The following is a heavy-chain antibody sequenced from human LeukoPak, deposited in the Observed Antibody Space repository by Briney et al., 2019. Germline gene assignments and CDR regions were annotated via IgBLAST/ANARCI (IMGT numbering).Heavy chain of an antibody. CDR1: GGSISSSY. CDR3: ARVVDYGDYGSPGYYYYMDV. Sequence: SETLSLTCTVSGGSISSSYWSWIRQPAGKGLEWIGRFSISGTTNYNPSLRSRVSISVDKSKNQFSLKLSSVTAADTAVYYCARVVDYGDYGSPGYYYYMDVWGKGTTVTVSS. D-gene: IGHD4-17*01. J-gene: IGHJ6*03. V-gene: IGHV4-4*07. CDR2: FSISGTT.